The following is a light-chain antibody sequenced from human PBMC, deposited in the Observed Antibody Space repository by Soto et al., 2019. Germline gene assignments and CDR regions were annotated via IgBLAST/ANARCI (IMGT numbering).Light chain of an antibody. V-gene: IGLV2-14*01. CDR3: SSWTSSSSYV. CDR1: SSDVGGYNS. J-gene: IGLJ1*01. Sequence: QSALTQPASVSGSPGQSIAISCTGTSSDVGGYNSVSWYQQYPGKAPKLMIHDVSNRPSGVSDRFSGSKSGNTASLTISGLQAEDEADYYCSSWTSSSSYVFGSWTKLTVL. CDR2: DVS.